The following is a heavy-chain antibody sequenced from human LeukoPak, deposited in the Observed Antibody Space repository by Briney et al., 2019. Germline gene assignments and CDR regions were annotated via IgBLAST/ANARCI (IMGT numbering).Heavy chain of an antibody. D-gene: IGHD3-9*01. Sequence: SETLSLTCTVSGDSISSSSSYWGWIRQPPGKGLEWIGSIYYSGSTYYNTSLKSRVTISVDTSKNQFSLKLSSVTAADTAVYYCARLQNYDILTGYTVVWAFDIWGQGTMVTVSS. J-gene: IGHJ3*02. CDR2: IYYSGST. CDR3: ARLQNYDILTGYTVVWAFDI. V-gene: IGHV4-39*07. CDR1: GDSISSSSSY.